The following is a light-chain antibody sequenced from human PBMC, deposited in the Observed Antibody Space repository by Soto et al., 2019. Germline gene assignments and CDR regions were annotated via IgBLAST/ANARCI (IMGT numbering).Light chain of an antibody. CDR1: QSGSNNY. CDR2: GAS. J-gene: IGKJ4*02. V-gene: IGKV3-20*01. Sequence: LKNSPGTLSRSPEERASPSCTDSQSGSNNYLAWYQQKPGPAHRLLIYGASNRATGIPDRFSGSGSGTDFHLTISRLEPEDFAVYYCEQYGSSGTFGRGTKVDIK. CDR3: EQYGSSGT.